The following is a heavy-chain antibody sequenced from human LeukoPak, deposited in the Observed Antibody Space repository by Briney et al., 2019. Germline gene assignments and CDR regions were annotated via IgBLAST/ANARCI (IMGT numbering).Heavy chain of an antibody. CDR1: GFFFVELR. CDR3: SRVQYDTSVYHNAFDI. Sequence: GGSLRLSCFASGFFFVELRMRWLRPAPGKGLVGWVSLYWNGANTSYADYMKGRFTISRDHAKNSLHLQMSSLRAEDTALYHCSRVQYDTSVYHNAFDIWGQGTMVTVSS. CDR2: LYWNGANT. J-gene: IGHJ3*02. D-gene: IGHD3-22*01. V-gene: IGHV3-20*01.